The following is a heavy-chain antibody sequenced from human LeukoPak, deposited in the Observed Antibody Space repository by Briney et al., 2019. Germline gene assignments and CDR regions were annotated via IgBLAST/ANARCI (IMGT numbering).Heavy chain of an antibody. J-gene: IGHJ6*04. CDR3: ARDGSSGRGYYYYYGMDV. D-gene: IGHD1-26*01. Sequence: PGGSLRLSCVGSGFTFRSHAMSWVRQAPEKGLEFVSGIYENGGTTYYADSVKGRFTFSRDNSKNTLYLQMNNLRAEDTAVYYCARDGSSGRGYYYYYGMDVWGEGTTVTVSS. V-gene: IGHV3-23*01. CDR1: GFTFRSHA. CDR2: IYENGGTT.